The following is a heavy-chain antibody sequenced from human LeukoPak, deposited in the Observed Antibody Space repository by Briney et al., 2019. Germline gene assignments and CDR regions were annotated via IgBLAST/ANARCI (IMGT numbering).Heavy chain of an antibody. J-gene: IGHJ6*03. D-gene: IGHD2-15*01. CDR2: IYPGDSDT. Sequence: GESLKISCKGSGYSFTSYWIGWVRQMPGKGLEWMGIIYPGDSDTRYSPSFQGQVTISADKSISTAYLQWSSLKASDTAMYYCARHGISGARYYYYYMDVWGKGTTVTVSS. CDR3: ARHGISGARYYYYYMDV. V-gene: IGHV5-51*01. CDR1: GYSFTSYW.